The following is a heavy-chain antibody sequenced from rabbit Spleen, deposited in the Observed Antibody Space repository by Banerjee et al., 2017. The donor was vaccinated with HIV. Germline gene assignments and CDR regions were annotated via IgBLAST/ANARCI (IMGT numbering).Heavy chain of an antibody. J-gene: IGHJ4*01. CDR1: GFDFSSYG. V-gene: IGHV1S7*01. CDR3: VREVYHILGL. Sequence: QSLEESGGDLVKPGASLTLTCKASGFDFSSYGVNWVRQAPGKGLEWIGYIDPVFGIAVYANWVNGRFTISRDNAQNTLYLQLNSLIAADTAAYFCVREVYHILGLWGQGTLVTVS. CDR2: IDPVFGIA. D-gene: IGHD1-1*01.